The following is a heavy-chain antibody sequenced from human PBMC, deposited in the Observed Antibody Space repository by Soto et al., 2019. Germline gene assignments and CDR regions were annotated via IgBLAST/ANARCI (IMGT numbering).Heavy chain of an antibody. V-gene: IGHV3-9*01. CDR1: GFTYDDYD. Sequence: EVQLVESGGGLVQPGRSLRLSCAASGFTYDDYDMHWVRQAPGKGLEWVSAISWNSGRTAYADSVQGRFTISRDNAKNSLYLQMNSLRAEDTALYHCAKGRGGSYGGDSFDYWGQGTLVTVSS. CDR3: AKGRGGSYGGDSFDY. D-gene: IGHD1-26*01. CDR2: ISWNSGRT. J-gene: IGHJ4*02.